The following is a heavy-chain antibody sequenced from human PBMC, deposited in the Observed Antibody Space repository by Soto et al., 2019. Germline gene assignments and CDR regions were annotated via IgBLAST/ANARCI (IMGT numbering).Heavy chain of an antibody. CDR3: AKGHYYDNVGNWVANLAFDS. D-gene: IGHD3-22*01. CDR1: GFSFNNYA. V-gene: IGHV3-23*01. J-gene: IGHJ4*02. Sequence: EVQLLQSGGGVVQPGGSLRLSCAVSGFSFNNYAMNWVRLAPGKGLEWVSSISGGGTGTYSADAVRGRFTISSDKSRNTVYLQMSSLRAEDTAVYYCAKGHYYDNVGNWVANLAFDSWGEGSLVTVSS. CDR2: ISGGGTGT.